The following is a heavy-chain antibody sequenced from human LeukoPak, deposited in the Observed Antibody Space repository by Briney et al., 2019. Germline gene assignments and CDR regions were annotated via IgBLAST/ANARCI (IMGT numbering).Heavy chain of an antibody. Sequence: SETLSLTCAVYGWSFSGHYWSWIRQPPGKGLEWIGEINHSGSTNYNPSLKSRVTISVDTSKNQFSLKLSSVTAADTAVYYCARGRGGIAAAEDFDYWGQGTLVTVSS. CDR3: ARGRGGIAAAEDFDY. D-gene: IGHD6-13*01. CDR1: GWSFSGHY. V-gene: IGHV4-34*01. CDR2: INHSGST. J-gene: IGHJ4*02.